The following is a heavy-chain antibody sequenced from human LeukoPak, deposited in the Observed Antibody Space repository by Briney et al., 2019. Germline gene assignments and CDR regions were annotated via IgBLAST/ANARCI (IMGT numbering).Heavy chain of an antibody. CDR3: ARRDYDILTGTGRHGFDY. D-gene: IGHD3-9*01. CDR2: IYYSGST. V-gene: IGHV4-31*03. CDR1: GGSISSGGYY. Sequence: KTSQTLSLTCTVSGGSISSGGYYWSWIRQHPGKGLEWIGYIYYSGSTYYNPSLESRVTISVDTSKNQFSLKLSSVTAADTAVYYCARRDYDILTGTGRHGFDYWGQGTLVTVSS. J-gene: IGHJ4*02.